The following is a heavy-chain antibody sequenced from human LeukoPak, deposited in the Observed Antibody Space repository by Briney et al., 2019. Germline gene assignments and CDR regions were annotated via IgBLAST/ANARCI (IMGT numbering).Heavy chain of an antibody. CDR2: ISAYNGNT. D-gene: IGHD2-2*01. CDR3: ARIPPVVVPAAPNWFDP. CDR1: GYTFTSYG. V-gene: IGHV1-18*04. J-gene: IGHJ5*02. Sequence: ASVKVSCKASGYTFTSYGISWVRQTPGQGLDWMGWISAYNGNTNYAQKLQGRVTMTTDTSTSTAYMELRSLRSDDTAVYYCARIPPVVVPAAPNWFDPWGQGTLVTVSS.